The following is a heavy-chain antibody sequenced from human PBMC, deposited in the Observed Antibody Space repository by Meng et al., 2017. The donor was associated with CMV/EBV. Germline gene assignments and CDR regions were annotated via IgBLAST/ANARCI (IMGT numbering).Heavy chain of an antibody. CDR2: IIPVFGTA. D-gene: IGHD2-8*01. CDR1: FSSDA. Sequence: FSSDAISWVRQAPEQGLEWMGGIIPVFGTANNAQRFKDRDKITTDESTSTAYMELSSLRSEDTAVYYCESSYCTNGVCYPLYYFDYWGQGTLVTVSS. J-gene: IGHJ4*02. CDR3: ESSYCTNGVCYPLYYFDY. V-gene: IGHV1-69*05.